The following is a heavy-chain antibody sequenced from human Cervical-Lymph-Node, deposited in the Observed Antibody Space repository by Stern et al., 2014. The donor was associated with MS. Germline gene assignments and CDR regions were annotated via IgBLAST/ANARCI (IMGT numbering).Heavy chain of an antibody. CDR3: ARGRGNPFDY. Sequence: QLQLQESGPGLVKPSQTLSLTCTVSGGSISSGDYYWSWIRQPPGKGLEWIGYIYYSVSAYYNPSLKSRVIMSLDTSKNQFSLRLSSVTAADTAVYYCARGRGNPFDYWGQGTLVTVSS. D-gene: IGHD4-23*01. J-gene: IGHJ4*02. V-gene: IGHV4-30-4*01. CDR2: IYYSVSA. CDR1: GGSISSGDYY.